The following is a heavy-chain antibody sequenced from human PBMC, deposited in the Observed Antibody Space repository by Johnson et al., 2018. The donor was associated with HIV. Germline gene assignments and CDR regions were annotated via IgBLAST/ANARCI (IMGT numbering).Heavy chain of an antibody. CDR2: ITSSGSSV. CDR3: ARDATPWGGDYVGYAFDL. CDR1: GFIFSNYN. J-gene: IGHJ3*01. Sequence: VQLVESGGDLVKPGGSLRLSCKVSGFIFSNYNMAWIRQSPGKGLECLSYITSSGSSVYYTDFVKGRFTISRDNAKASVSLRMNSLSAEDSGIYYCARDATPWGGDYVGYAFDLWGQGTVVTVSS. D-gene: IGHD4-17*01. V-gene: IGHV3-11*04.